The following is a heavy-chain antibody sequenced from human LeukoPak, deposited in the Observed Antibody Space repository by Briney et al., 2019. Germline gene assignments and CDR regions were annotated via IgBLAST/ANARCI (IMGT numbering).Heavy chain of an antibody. CDR2: IYTSGST. CDR1: GGSISSYY. CDR3: ARENYDFWSGYYTSWFDP. Sequence: SETLSLTCTASGGSISSYYWSWIRQPAGKGLEWIGRIYTSGSTNYNPSLKSRVTMSVDTSKNQFSLKLSSVTAADTAVYYCARENYDFWSGYYTSWFDPWGQGTLVTVSS. V-gene: IGHV4-4*07. D-gene: IGHD3-3*01. J-gene: IGHJ5*02.